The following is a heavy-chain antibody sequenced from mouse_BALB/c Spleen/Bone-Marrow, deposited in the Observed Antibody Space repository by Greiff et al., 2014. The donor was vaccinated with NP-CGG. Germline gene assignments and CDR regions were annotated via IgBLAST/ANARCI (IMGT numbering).Heavy chain of an antibody. V-gene: IGHV1-4*01. J-gene: IGHJ2*01. CDR2: INPSSGYT. CDR3: ARGWDYEGYFDC. D-gene: IGHD2-4*01. Sequence: VRLKESGAELARPGASVKMSCKASGYSFTSYTMHWVKQRPGQGLEWIGYINPSSGYTNYNQKFKDKATLTADKSSSTAYMQLSSLTSEGSAVYYCARGWDYEGYFDCWGQGTTLTVSS. CDR1: GYSFTSYT.